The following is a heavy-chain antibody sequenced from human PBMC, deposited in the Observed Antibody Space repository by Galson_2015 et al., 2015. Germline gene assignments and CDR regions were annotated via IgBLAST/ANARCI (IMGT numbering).Heavy chain of an antibody. CDR3: ARHGPVDAMVRGLDV. D-gene: IGHD3-10*01. J-gene: IGHJ6*02. Sequence: QSGAEVKKPGESLKISCKGSGYSFTSYWIGWVRQMPGKGLEWMGIIYPGDSDTRYSPSFQGQVTISADKSISTAYLQWSSLKASDTAMYYCARHGPVDAMVRGLDVWGQGTTVTVSS. CDR2: IYPGDSDT. CDR1: GYSFTSYW. V-gene: IGHV5-51*01.